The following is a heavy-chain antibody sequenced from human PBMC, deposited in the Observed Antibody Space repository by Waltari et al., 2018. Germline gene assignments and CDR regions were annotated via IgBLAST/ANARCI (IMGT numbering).Heavy chain of an antibody. D-gene: IGHD2-15*01. CDR2: VHRSGRT. J-gene: IGHJ4*02. CDR1: ADSMGGNSL. CDR3: ARDLGRGLFLDS. Sequence: QLQLQQSGPGVVKPSGTLSLTCVVPADSMGGNSLWSWVRQSPDKGREWRGQVHRSGRTNYNPSFSSRAIVSLDTSMNEFSLRILSATAADTAIYYCARDLGRGLFLDSWGQGTLVTVSP. V-gene: IGHV4-4*02.